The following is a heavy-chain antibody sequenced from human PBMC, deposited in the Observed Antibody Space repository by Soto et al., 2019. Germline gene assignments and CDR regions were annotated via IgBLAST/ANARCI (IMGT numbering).Heavy chain of an antibody. J-gene: IGHJ6*01. CDR3: ARVEAVAGLYNYHGLDG. CDR1: GGTFSNYA. CDR2: IVPILGTT. Sequence: QVQLVQSGAEVKKPGSSVKVSCKVSGGTFSNYALDWVRRDPGHVPEWMGVIVPILGTTYYTQKFQGRATIIADYSTTTASLEMSSMRSEDTAISYCARVEAVAGLYNYHGLDGWGQGTAVTVSS. V-gene: IGHV1-69*12. D-gene: IGHD6-19*01.